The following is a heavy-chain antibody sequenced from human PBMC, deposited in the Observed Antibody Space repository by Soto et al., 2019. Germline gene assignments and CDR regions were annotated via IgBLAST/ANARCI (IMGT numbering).Heavy chain of an antibody. CDR3: ARAYDFWSGYAATKYFDY. D-gene: IGHD3-3*01. J-gene: IGHJ4*02. CDR2: IYYSGST. CDR1: GGSISSYY. V-gene: IGHV4-59*01. Sequence: TLSLTCTVSGGSISSYYWSWIRQPPGKGLEWIGYIYYSGSTNYNPSLKSRVTISVDTSKNQFSLKLSSVTAADTAVYYCARAYDFWSGYAATKYFDYWGQGTLVTVSS.